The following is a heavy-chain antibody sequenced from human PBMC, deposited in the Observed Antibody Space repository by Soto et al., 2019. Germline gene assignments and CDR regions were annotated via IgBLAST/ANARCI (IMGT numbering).Heavy chain of an antibody. D-gene: IGHD5-18*01. V-gene: IGHV3-74*01. J-gene: IGHJ4*02. Sequence: PGGSLRLSCAASGFTFSSYWMHWVRQAPGKGLVWVSRINNDGSGTTYADSVKGRFTISRDNAQNTLYLQMNSLRAEDTAVYYCVRDWRAMVNWGQGTLVTVSS. CDR2: INNDGSGT. CDR1: GFTFSSYW. CDR3: VRDWRAMVN.